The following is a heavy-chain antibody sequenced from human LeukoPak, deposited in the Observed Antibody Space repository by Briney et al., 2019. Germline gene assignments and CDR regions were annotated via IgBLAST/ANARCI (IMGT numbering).Heavy chain of an antibody. CDR1: GGSISSNY. CDR2: IHSSGST. V-gene: IGHV4-4*07. Sequence: SETLSLTCAVSGGSISSNYWNWIRQAAGKGLEWIGRIHSSGSTNYNPSLKGRVTMSVDTSKNQFSLNLSSVTAADTAVYYCARANAFDLWGQGTMVTVSS. CDR3: ARANAFDL. J-gene: IGHJ3*01.